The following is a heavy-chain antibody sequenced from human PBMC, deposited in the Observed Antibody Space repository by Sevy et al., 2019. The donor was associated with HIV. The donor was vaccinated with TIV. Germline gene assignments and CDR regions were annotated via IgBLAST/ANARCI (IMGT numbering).Heavy chain of an antibody. CDR3: VKDKRGYNYGNPFDY. D-gene: IGHD5-18*01. J-gene: IGHJ4*02. CDR2: ISWNSENT. CDR1: GFNFDRYA. V-gene: IGHV3-9*01. Sequence: GGSLRLSCAVSGFNFDRYAMYWVRQVPGKGLEWVSFISWNSENTVYADSVQGRFSITRDNAKNSLFLQMNSLRPEYTAIYYCVKDKRGYNYGNPFDYWGQGTLVTVSS.